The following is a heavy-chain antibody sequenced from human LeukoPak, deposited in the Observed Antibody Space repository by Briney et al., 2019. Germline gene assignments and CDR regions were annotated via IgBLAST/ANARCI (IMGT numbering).Heavy chain of an antibody. CDR1: GDSISGYF. CDR3: ARVPSIAVAGTDYYYYYGMDV. V-gene: IGHV4-59*01. D-gene: IGHD6-19*01. CDR2: IHYSGAT. Sequence: SETLSLTCTVSGDSISGYFWSWIRQTPGKGLEWIGYIHYSGATNYNPSLKSRVTISVDTSKNQFSLKLSSVTAADTAVYYCARVPSIAVAGTDYYYYYGMDVWGQGTTVTVSS. J-gene: IGHJ6*02.